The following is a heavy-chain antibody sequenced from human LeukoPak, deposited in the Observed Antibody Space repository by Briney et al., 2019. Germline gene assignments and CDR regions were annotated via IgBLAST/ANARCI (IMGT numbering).Heavy chain of an antibody. V-gene: IGHV4-59*08. CDR1: GGSISSYY. Sequence: SETPSLTCTVSGGSISSYYWSWIRQPPGKGLEWIGYIYYSGSTNYNPSLKSRVTISVDTSKNQFSLKLSSVTAADTAVYYCASRGYSSGWYEFDYWGQGTLVTVSS. D-gene: IGHD6-19*01. CDR2: IYYSGST. CDR3: ASRGYSSGWYEFDY. J-gene: IGHJ4*02.